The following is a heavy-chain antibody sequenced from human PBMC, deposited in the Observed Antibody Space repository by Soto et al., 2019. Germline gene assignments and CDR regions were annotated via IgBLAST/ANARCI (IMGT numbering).Heavy chain of an antibody. Sequence: EVQLVESGGGLVKPGGSLRLSCAASGFTFNNGWMSWVRQAPGKGLEWIGRIKSRIAGGTTDYSAPVQGRFTISRDDSEDTLYRQMTSLKTEDTAVYYCTTDSTQTVCDGGPCYSLQTKIHDSWGQGTLVTVSS. D-gene: IGHD2-15*01. CDR3: TTDSTQTVCDGGPCYSLQTKIHDS. V-gene: IGHV3-15*01. J-gene: IGHJ4*02. CDR2: IKSRIAGGTT. CDR1: GFTFNNGW.